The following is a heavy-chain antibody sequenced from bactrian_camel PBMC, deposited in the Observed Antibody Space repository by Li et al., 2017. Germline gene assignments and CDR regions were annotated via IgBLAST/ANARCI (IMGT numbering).Heavy chain of an antibody. CDR2: VNERGVNT. J-gene: IGHJ4*01. CDR1: GFTFDDSD. CDR3: VKGFADLGE. Sequence: VQLVESGGGLVQPGGSQRLSCAASGFTFDDSDMAWVRQAPGKGLEWVARVNERGVNTYYADSVKGRFTISRDNAKNTLYLQLNSLKTEDTAMYYCVKGFADLGEWGQGTQVTVS. D-gene: IGHD1*01. V-gene: IGHV3S36*01.